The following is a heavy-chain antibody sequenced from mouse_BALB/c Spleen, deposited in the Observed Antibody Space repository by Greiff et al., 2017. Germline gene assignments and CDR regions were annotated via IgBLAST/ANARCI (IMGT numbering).Heavy chain of an antibody. D-gene: IGHD2-14*01. J-gene: IGHJ4*01. Sequence: EVKLMESGPGLVKPSQSLSLTCTVTGYSITSDYAWNWIRQFPGNKLEWMGYISYSGSTSYNPSLKSRISITRDTSKNQFFLQLNSVTTEDTATYYCARGYRYAMDYWGQGTSVTVSS. CDR3: ARGYRYAMDY. V-gene: IGHV3-2*02. CDR1: GYSITSDYA. CDR2: ISYSGST.